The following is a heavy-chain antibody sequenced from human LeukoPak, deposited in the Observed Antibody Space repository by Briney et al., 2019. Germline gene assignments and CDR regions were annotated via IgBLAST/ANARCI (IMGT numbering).Heavy chain of an antibody. CDR1: GFTFSSYG. J-gene: IGHJ4*02. Sequence: GGSLRLSCAVSGFTFSSYGMHWVRQAPGKGLEWVANIKEDGSEQKYVDSLKGRFTISRDNTKNSLYLRMNSLRAEDTAVYFCARAVTTALDYWGQGALVTVSS. CDR2: IKEDGSEQ. V-gene: IGHV3-7*01. D-gene: IGHD4-17*01. CDR3: ARAVTTALDY.